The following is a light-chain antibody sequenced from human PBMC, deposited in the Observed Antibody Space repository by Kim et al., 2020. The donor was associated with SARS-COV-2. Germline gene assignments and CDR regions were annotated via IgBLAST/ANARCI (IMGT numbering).Light chain of an antibody. CDR1: SSGIGGYNY. CDR2: DVS. V-gene: IGLV2-14*04. J-gene: IGLJ3*02. CDR3: SSYTSSSTWV. Sequence: GQSITISCTGTSSGIGGYNYVSWYQQHPGKAPKVMTYDVSRRPSGVSNRFSGSKSGNTASLTISGLQAEDEADYYCSSYTSSSTWVFGGGTKLTVL.